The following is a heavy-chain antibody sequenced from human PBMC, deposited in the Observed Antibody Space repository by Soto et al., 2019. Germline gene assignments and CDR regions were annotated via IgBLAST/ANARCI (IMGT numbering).Heavy chain of an antibody. V-gene: IGHV4-59*01. D-gene: IGHD4-17*01. Sequence: QVSLQQSGPGLVKPSETLSLTCTVFVGSISSYYLSWIRQSPGKGLEWLGYIYYNGNTKYNPSLRSRLTISQDKSKGQFSLRLTSVTAADTAVYYCARGGAKDKVGDADYVGTLDYWGQGSRVTVSS. CDR1: VGSISSYY. CDR2: IYYNGNT. J-gene: IGHJ4*02. CDR3: ARGGAKDKVGDADYVGTLDY.